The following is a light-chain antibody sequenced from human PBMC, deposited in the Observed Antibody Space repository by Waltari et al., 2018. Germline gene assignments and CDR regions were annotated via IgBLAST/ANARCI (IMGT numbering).Light chain of an antibody. CDR1: QSVSTY. V-gene: IGKV3-11*01. CDR3: QHRASWPLT. J-gene: IGKJ4*01. Sequence: EIVLTQSRATLSLSPGEGATLSCRASQSVSTYLAWYQQKPGQAPRLLIYEASNRATGIPARFSSSGSGTDFTLTISSLEPEDFAVYYCQHRASWPLTFGGGTKVEIK. CDR2: EAS.